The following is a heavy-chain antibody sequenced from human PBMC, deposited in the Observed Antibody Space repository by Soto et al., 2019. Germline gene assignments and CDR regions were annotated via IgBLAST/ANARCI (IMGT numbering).Heavy chain of an antibody. V-gene: IGHV3-30-3*01. CDR2: ITCDGSNK. CDR3: ARDSLRYCSSTSCYGEFDY. J-gene: IGHJ4*02. Sequence: PGGSLRLSCAASGFTFSSYAMSWVRQAPGKGLEWVAVITCDGSNKYYADSVKGRFTISRDNSKNTLYLQMNSLRAEDTAVYYCARDSLRYCSSTSCYGEFDYWGQGTLVTVSS. CDR1: GFTFSSYA. D-gene: IGHD2-2*01.